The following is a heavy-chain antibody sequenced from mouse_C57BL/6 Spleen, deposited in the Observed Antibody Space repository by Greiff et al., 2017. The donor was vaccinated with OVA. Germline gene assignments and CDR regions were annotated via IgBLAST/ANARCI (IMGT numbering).Heavy chain of an antibody. D-gene: IGHD2-5*01. CDR2: ISYDGSN. V-gene: IGHV3-6*01. Sequence: DVKLQESGPGLVKPSQSLSLTCSVTGYSITSGYYWNWIRQFPGNKLEWMGYISYDGSNNYNPSLKNRISITRDTSKNQFFLKLKSVTTEDTATYYCARVSNYVYFDYWGQGTTLTVSS. CDR1: GYSITSGYY. J-gene: IGHJ2*01. CDR3: ARVSNYVYFDY.